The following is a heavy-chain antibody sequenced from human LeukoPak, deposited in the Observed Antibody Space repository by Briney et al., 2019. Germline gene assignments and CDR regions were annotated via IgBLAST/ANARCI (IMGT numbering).Heavy chain of an antibody. CDR1: SGSISSYY. J-gene: IGHJ3*02. Sequence: PSETLSLTCTVSSGSISSYYWSWIRQPPGKGLEWIGYIYYSGSTNYNPSLKSRVTISVDTSKNQFSLKLSSVTAADTAVYYCARWGGSYAFDIWGQGTMVTVSS. CDR3: ARWGGSYAFDI. D-gene: IGHD1-26*01. V-gene: IGHV4-59*01. CDR2: IYYSGST.